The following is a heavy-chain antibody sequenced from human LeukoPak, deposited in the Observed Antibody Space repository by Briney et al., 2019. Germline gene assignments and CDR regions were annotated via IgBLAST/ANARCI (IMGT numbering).Heavy chain of an antibody. J-gene: IGHJ4*02. CDR1: EFTFSNSA. CDR3: AKEEVPNDY. CDR2: ISISGGTT. Sequence: PGGSLRLSCAASEFTFSNSAMSWVRQAPGKGLEWVSGISISGGTTYYAASVKGRFTISRDNSKNTVYLQLNSLRAEDTAVYYCAKEEVPNDYWGQGTLVTVSS. D-gene: IGHD1-1*01. V-gene: IGHV3-23*01.